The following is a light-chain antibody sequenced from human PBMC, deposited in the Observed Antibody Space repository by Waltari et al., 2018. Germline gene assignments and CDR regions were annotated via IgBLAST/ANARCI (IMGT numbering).Light chain of an antibody. CDR3: QQRSNWPGT. J-gene: IGKJ1*01. Sequence: EIVLTQSPGTLSLSPGERANLSCRASQSVVNSLAWYQQKPGQAPRLLISGASNRATGIPARFSGSGSGTDFTLTISSLEPEDFAVYYCQQRSNWPGTFGQGTKVEIK. V-gene: IGKV3-11*01. CDR2: GAS. CDR1: QSVVNS.